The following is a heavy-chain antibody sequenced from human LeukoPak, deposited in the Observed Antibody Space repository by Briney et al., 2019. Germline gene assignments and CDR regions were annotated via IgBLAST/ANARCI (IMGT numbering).Heavy chain of an antibody. CDR3: ARAPNYYDTLLSY. CDR2: IIPIFGTA. V-gene: IGHV1-69*13. CDR1: GGTFSSYA. Sequence: GASVKVSCKASGGTFSSYAISWVRQAPGQGLEWMGGIIPIFGTANYAQKFQGRVTITADASTSTAYMELSSLRSADTAVYYCARAPNYYDTLLSYWGQGTLVTVSS. D-gene: IGHD3-22*01. J-gene: IGHJ4*02.